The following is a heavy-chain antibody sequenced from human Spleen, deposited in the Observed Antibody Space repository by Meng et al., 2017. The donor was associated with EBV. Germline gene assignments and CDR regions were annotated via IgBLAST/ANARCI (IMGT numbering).Heavy chain of an antibody. D-gene: IGHD3-22*01. CDR3: ARDRGDYYYGKFDY. CDR2: VYYSGSA. Sequence: VQLQEPGPGLVKPSATLSLTCTVSGDSISRHYWSWIRQPPGKGLEWIGYVYYSGSATYNPSLESRVTISVDTAKNQFSLKLRSVSAADTAVYYCARDRGDYYYGKFDYWGQGTLVTVSS. CDR1: GDSISRHY. V-gene: IGHV4-59*11. J-gene: IGHJ4*02.